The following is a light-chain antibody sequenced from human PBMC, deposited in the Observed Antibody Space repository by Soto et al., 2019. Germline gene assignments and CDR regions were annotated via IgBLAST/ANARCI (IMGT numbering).Light chain of an antibody. CDR2: RAS. CDR3: QQFDDYPFT. CDR1: RAISDW. J-gene: IGKJ3*01. V-gene: IGKV1-5*03. Sequence: DIQMTQSPSTLSASLGDRVTITCRASRAISDWLAWYQQRPGKAPKLLIYRASRLESGVPSRFSGSGSGTEFTLTISGLQPDDFATYYCQQFDDYPFTFGPGTKVDI.